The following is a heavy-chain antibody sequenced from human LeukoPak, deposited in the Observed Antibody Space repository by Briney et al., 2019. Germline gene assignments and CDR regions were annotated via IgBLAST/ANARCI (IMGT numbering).Heavy chain of an antibody. V-gene: IGHV4-38-2*02. CDR2: IYHSGST. Sequence: PSETLSLTCTVSGYSISSGYYWGWIRQPPGKGLEWIGSIYHSGSTYYNPSLKSRVTISVDTSKNQFSLKLSSVTAADTAVYYCARTYYDSSGDAFDIWGQGTMVTVSS. J-gene: IGHJ3*02. CDR3: ARTYYDSSGDAFDI. CDR1: GYSISSGYY. D-gene: IGHD3-22*01.